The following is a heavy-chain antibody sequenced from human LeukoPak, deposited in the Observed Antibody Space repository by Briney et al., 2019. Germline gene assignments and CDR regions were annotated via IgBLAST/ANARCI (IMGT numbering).Heavy chain of an antibody. CDR2: ISYDGSNK. CDR3: ARGGGPFDY. J-gene: IGHJ4*02. Sequence: GRSLRLSCAASGFTFSSYAMHWVRQAPGKGLEWVAVISYDGSNKYYADSVKGRFTIPRDNSKNTLYLQMNSLRAEDTAVYYCARGGGPFDYWGQGTLVTVSS. V-gene: IGHV3-30*04. CDR1: GFTFSSYA.